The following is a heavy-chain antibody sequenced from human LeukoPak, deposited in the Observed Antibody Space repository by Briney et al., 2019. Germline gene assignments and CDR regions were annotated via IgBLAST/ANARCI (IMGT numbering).Heavy chain of an antibody. D-gene: IGHD2-15*01. Sequence: GGSLRLSCAASGFTFSSYSMNWVRQAPGKGLEWVSYISSCSSTIYYADSVKGRFTISRDNAKNSLYLQMNSLRAEDTAVYYCARDRGVVVAATPSYWGQGTLVTVSS. CDR1: GFTFSSYS. V-gene: IGHV3-48*01. J-gene: IGHJ4*02. CDR3: ARDRGVVVAATPSY. CDR2: ISSCSSTI.